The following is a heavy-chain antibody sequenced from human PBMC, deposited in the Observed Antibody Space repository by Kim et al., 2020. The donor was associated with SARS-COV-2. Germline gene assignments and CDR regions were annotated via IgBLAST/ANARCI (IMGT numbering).Heavy chain of an antibody. V-gene: IGHV1-69*13. CDR2: IIPIFGTA. J-gene: IGHJ6*02. Sequence: SVKVSCKASGGTFSSYAISWVRQAPGQGLEWMGGIIPIFGTANYAQKFQGRVTITADESTSTAYMELSSLRSEDTAVYYCARDGAQYQLLSNYYGMDVWGQGTTVTVSS. CDR3: ARDGAQYQLLSNYYGMDV. D-gene: IGHD2-2*01. CDR1: GGTFSSYA.